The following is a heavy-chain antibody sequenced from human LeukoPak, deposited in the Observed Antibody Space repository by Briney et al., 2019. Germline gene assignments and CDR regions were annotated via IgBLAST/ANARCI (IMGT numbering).Heavy chain of an antibody. V-gene: IGHV3-66*01. CDR2: IYSGGST. CDR1: GFTFSSNY. Sequence: GGSLRLSCAASGFTFSSNYMSWVRQAPGKGLDWVSGIYSGGSTYYADSVKGRFTISRDNAKNTLYLQMNSLRADDTAVYFCARWNAGWEFDYWGQGTLVSVSS. J-gene: IGHJ4*02. D-gene: IGHD1-1*01. CDR3: ARWNAGWEFDY.